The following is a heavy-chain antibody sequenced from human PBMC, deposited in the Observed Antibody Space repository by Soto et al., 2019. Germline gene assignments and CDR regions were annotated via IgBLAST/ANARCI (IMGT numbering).Heavy chain of an antibody. D-gene: IGHD2-8*01. V-gene: IGHV3-15*01. CDR1: GFTFSNAW. CDR2: IKSKTDGGTT. Sequence: PGGSLRLSCAASGFTFSNAWMSWVRQAPGKGLEWVGRIKSKTDGGTTDYAAPVKGRFTISRYDSKNTLYLQMNSLKTEDTAVYYCTTGYCTNGVCYLNYFDYWGQGTLVTVSS. J-gene: IGHJ4*02. CDR3: TTGYCTNGVCYLNYFDY.